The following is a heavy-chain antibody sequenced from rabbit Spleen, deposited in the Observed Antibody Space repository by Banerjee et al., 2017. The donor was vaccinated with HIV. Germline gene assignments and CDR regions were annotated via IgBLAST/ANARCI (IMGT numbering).Heavy chain of an antibody. CDR3: ARGSPTWLDI. CDR1: GIDFSTYG. J-gene: IGHJ3*01. V-gene: IGHV1S44*01. CDR2: ISTVGRA. Sequence: QSLEESGGDLVKPEGSLTLTCTASGIDFSTYGITWVRQAPGKGLEYIGLISTVGRAYYSNWASGRFTISRTSSTTVDLQMTSLTAADTATYFCARGSPTWLDIWGPGTLVTV. D-gene: IGHD3-1*01.